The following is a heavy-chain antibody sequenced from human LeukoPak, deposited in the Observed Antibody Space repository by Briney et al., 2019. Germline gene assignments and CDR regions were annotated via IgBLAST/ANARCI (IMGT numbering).Heavy chain of an antibody. CDR3: ARKRTYYYDSSGRFDY. CDR2: IRSDGTT. CDR1: GFSFSSYW. J-gene: IGHJ4*02. Sequence: PGGSLRLSCEASGFSFSSYWMHWVRQAPGEGPVWVSLIRSDGTTSYADSVKGRFTISRDNAKNSLYLQMNSLRAEDTAVYYCARKRTYYYDSSGRFDYWGQGTLVTVSS. V-gene: IGHV3-74*01. D-gene: IGHD3-22*01.